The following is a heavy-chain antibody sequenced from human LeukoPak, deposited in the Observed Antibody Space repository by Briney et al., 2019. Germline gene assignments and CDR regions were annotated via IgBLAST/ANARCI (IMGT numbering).Heavy chain of an antibody. CDR3: ATITMVRGQPS. Sequence: PGGSLRLSCVASGFTFSSDRMNWVRQAPGKGLEWVSTIYSGSDYTYYADSVKGRFTISRDDAKNSLYLQMSSLRAEDTAVYYCATITMVRGQPSWGQGTLVTVSS. V-gene: IGHV3-21*04. CDR1: GFTFSSDR. J-gene: IGHJ4*02. CDR2: IYSGSDYT. D-gene: IGHD3-10*01.